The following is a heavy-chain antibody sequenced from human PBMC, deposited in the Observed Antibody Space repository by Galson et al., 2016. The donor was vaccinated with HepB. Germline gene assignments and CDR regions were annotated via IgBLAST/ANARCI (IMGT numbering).Heavy chain of an antibody. CDR2: VSSSGST. Sequence: ETLSLTCTVSSGFISDYHWTWIRRPPGKGLEWIGCVSSSGSTKYNSSLKSRVTILLDTSNNQFSLKVRSVTAADTAVYFCVRQQRRNSYILKPFDVWGRGTLVTVSS. V-gene: IGHV4-59*08. J-gene: IGHJ2*01. CDR3: VRQQRRNSYILKPFDV. D-gene: IGHD2-21*01. CDR1: SGFISDYH.